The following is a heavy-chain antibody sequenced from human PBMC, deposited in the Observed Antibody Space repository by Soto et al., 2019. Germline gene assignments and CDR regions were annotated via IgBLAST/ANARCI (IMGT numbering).Heavy chain of an antibody. CDR1: GFTFSSYA. J-gene: IGHJ5*02. CDR3: AKSPIGGFNWCDP. CDR2: LSGNGAVT. D-gene: IGHD3-10*01. Sequence: EAQLLESEGGLVQPGGSLRLSCTASGFTFSSYAMTWVRQAPGKGLEWVSALSGNGAVTFYADSVEGRFTITRDNSKNTLFLPMNSLRVEDTALYYCAKSPIGGFNWCDPWGQGTLVTVSS. V-gene: IGHV3-23*01.